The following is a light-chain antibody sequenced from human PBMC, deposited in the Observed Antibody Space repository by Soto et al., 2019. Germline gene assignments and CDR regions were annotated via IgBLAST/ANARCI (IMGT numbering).Light chain of an antibody. CDR3: QQTSNTPQT. J-gene: IGKJ4*01. V-gene: IGKV1-9*01. CDR1: QGISSY. Sequence: DIQLTQSPSFLSASVGDRVTITCRASQGISSYLAWYQQKPGKAPKLLIYAASTLQSGVPSRFSGSGSGTEFTLTISSLQPEDFATYYCQQTSNTPQTFGGGTKVDIK. CDR2: AAS.